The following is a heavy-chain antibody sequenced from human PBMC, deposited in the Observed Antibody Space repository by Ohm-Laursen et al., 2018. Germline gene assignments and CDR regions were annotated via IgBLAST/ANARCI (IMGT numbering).Heavy chain of an antibody. CDR2: IYYRGST. J-gene: IGHJ4*02. CDR3: ARGYSGHDYYFDY. D-gene: IGHD5-12*01. CDR1: GGSVSSDSYY. V-gene: IGHV4-61*01. Sequence: GTLSLTCTVSGGSVSSDSYYWSWIRQPPGKGLEWIGYIYYRGSTNYNPSLKSRVSFSIDTSKNRFSLQLNSVTAADTAIYYCARGYSGHDYYFDYWGQGALVTVSS.